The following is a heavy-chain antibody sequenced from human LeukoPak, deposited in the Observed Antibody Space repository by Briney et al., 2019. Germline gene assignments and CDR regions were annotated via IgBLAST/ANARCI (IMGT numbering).Heavy chain of an antibody. J-gene: IGHJ6*03. CDR3: ARAWYSSGRYYYYMDV. Sequence: QPGGSLRLSCAASGFTVSSNYMSWVRQAPGKGLEWVSVIYSGGSTCYADSVKGRFTISRDNSKNTLYLQMNSLTAADTAVYYCARAWYSSGRYYYYMDVWGKGTTVTVSS. D-gene: IGHD6-19*01. CDR1: GFTVSSNY. V-gene: IGHV3-66*01. CDR2: IYSGGST.